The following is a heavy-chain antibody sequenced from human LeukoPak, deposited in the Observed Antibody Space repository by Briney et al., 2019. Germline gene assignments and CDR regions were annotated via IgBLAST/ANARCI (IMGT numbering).Heavy chain of an antibody. V-gene: IGHV3-7*03. CDR1: GFALSSHW. J-gene: IGHJ6*02. Sequence: GGSLRLSCAASGFALSSHWMTWVRQVPGRGPEWVANVNRGGSETYYLDSVKGRFTISKDNAKNSLYLQTNSLRAEDTALYHCARNNGMDVWGQGTTVIVSS. CDR3: ARNNGMDV. CDR2: VNRGGSET.